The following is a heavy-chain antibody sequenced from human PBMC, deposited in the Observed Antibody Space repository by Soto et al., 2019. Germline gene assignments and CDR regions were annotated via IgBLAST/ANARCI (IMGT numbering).Heavy chain of an antibody. J-gene: IGHJ3*01. CDR3: ASGHSSGWYVAFDL. CDR1: GFTFSSYA. D-gene: IGHD6-19*01. V-gene: IGHV3-23*01. Sequence: PGGSLRLSCAASGFTFSSYAMSWVRQAPGKGLEWVSAISGGGSTTYYADSVKGRFTISRENSKNTLYLQMNSLRAEDTAVYYCASGHSSGWYVAFDLWGQGTMVTVSS. CDR2: ISGGGSTT.